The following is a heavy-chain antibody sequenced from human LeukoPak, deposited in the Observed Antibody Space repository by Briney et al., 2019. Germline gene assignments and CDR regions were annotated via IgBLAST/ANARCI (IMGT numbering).Heavy chain of an antibody. V-gene: IGHV3-30*04. CDR1: GFTFSSYA. Sequence: PGGSLRLSCAASGFTFSSYAMHWVRQAPGKGLEWVAVISYDGSNKYYADSVKGGFTISRDNSKNTLYLQMNSLRAEDTAVYYCARDSYYDGTSYYFDYWGQGTLVTVSS. CDR3: ARDSYYDGTSYYFDY. J-gene: IGHJ4*02. D-gene: IGHD1-26*01. CDR2: ISYDGSNK.